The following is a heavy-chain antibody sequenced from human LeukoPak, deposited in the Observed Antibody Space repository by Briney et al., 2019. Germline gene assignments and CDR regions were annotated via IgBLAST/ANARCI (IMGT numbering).Heavy chain of an antibody. CDR1: GGSISSGDYY. CDR2: IYSSGST. Sequence: PSQTLSLTCTVSGGSISSGDYYWRWIRQPPGKGLEWIGYIYSSGSTNYNPSLKSRVTISVDTSKNQFSLKLSSVTAADTAIYYCARGIESYGDYGYWGQGTLVTVSS. J-gene: IGHJ4*02. V-gene: IGHV4-30-4*08. D-gene: IGHD4-17*01. CDR3: ARGIESYGDYGY.